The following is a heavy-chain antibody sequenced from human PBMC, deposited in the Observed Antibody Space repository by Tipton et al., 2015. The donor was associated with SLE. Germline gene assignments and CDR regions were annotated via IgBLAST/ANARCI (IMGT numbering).Heavy chain of an antibody. V-gene: IGHV4-59*11. Sequence: TLSLTCTVSGGSISSHYWSWIRQPPGKGLEWIGYIYYSGSTNYNPSLKSRVTISVDTSKNQFSLKLRSVTAADTAVYYCARDGAMEFWSARPGYFDYWGQGTLVTVSS. CDR1: GGSISSHY. D-gene: IGHD3-3*01. J-gene: IGHJ4*02. CDR2: IYYSGST. CDR3: ARDGAMEFWSARPGYFDY.